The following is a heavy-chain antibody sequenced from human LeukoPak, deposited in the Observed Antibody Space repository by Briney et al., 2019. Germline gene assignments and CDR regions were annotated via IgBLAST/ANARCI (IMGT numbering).Heavy chain of an antibody. CDR1: GGSISSSSYY. CDR3: VYSSGYSTGGPQAFDY. D-gene: IGHD3-22*01. J-gene: IGHJ4*02. V-gene: IGHV4-39*07. Sequence: SETLSLTFTVSGGSISSSSYYWGWIRQPPGKGLEWIGEIYHSGSTNYNPSLKSRVTISVDKSKNQFSLKLSSVTAADTAVYYCVYSSGYSTGGPQAFDYWGQGTLVTVSS. CDR2: IYHSGST.